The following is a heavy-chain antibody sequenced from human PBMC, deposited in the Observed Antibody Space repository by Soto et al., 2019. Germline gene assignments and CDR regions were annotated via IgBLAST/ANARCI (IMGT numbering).Heavy chain of an antibody. Sequence: SETLSLTCTVSGGSISSYHWSWIRQPPGKGLEWIGYIYYSGSTNYNPSLKSRVTISVDTSKNQFSLKLSSVTAADTAVYYCARTAVAGTHYYYGMDVWGQGTTVTVS. CDR3: ARTAVAGTHYYYGMDV. V-gene: IGHV4-59*01. CDR2: IYYSGST. J-gene: IGHJ6*02. D-gene: IGHD6-19*01. CDR1: GGSISSYH.